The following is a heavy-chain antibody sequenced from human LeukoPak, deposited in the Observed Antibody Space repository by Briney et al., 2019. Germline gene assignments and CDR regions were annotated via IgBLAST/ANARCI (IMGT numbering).Heavy chain of an antibody. J-gene: IGHJ4*02. CDR1: GGSISSHY. Sequence: PSETLSFTCTVSGGSISSHYWSRIRQPPGKGLEWIGYIYYSGSTNYNPSLKSRVTISVDTSKNQFSLKLSSVTAADTAVYYCARAQYSYGYPFDYWGQGTLVTVSS. D-gene: IGHD5-18*01. CDR3: ARAQYSYGYPFDY. CDR2: IYYSGST. V-gene: IGHV4-59*11.